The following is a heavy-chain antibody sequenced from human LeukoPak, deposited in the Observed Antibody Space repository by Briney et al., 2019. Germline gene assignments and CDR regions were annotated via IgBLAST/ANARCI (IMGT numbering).Heavy chain of an antibody. CDR3: AKSLVAYYYYYGMDV. CDR2: ISYDGSNK. Sequence: GGSLRLPCAASGFTFSSYGMHWVRQAPGKGLEWVAVISYDGSNKYYADSVKGRFAISRDNSKNTLYLQMNSLRAEDTAVYYCAKSLVAYYYYYGMDVWGQGTTVTVSS. D-gene: IGHD2-8*02. V-gene: IGHV3-30*18. J-gene: IGHJ6*02. CDR1: GFTFSSYG.